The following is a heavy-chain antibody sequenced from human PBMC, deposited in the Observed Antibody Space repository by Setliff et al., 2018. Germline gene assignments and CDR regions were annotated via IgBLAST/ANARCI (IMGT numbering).Heavy chain of an antibody. Sequence: ASVKVSCKASGYSFTGYYMHWVRQAPGQGLEWMGIIHTGGGSASYAQKFQGRVTMTSDTSTSTVYMELNIVTSDDTATYYCARGGMAAAGRKGVFEYWGQGTVVTASS. CDR3: ARGGMAAAGRKGVFEY. V-gene: IGHV1-46*01. CDR2: IHTGGGSA. J-gene: IGHJ4*02. D-gene: IGHD6-13*01. CDR1: GYSFTGYY.